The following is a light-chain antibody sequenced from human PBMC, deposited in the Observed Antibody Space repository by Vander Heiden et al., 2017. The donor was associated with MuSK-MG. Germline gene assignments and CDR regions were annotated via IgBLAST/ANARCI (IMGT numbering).Light chain of an antibody. J-gene: IGLJ3*02. CDR3: QSYDSSLRAWV. V-gene: IGLV1-40*01. Sequence: QSVLTQPPSVSGDPGQRVTISCTGSSSNIGAGYNVHWYQQLPGTAPKRCIYGDNNRPSGVPDRFSASKSGASASLAISGLQADDEADYYCQSYDSSLRAWVFGGGTKLTVL. CDR2: GDN. CDR1: SSNIGAGYN.